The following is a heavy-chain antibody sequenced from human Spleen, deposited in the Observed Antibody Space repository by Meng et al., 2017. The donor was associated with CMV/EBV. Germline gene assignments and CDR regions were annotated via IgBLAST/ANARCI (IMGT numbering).Heavy chain of an antibody. Sequence: GESLKISCAASGFSFGAYSMTWVRQAPGKGLEWLSYISRTGSTIYYADSVKGRFTISRDHSKNTVHLQMNTLRVEDTAVYYCAKTTTGTTWDAFDVWGHGTMVTVSS. CDR1: GFSFGAYS. CDR3: AKTTTGTTWDAFDV. CDR2: ISRTGSTI. D-gene: IGHD1-1*01. J-gene: IGHJ3*01. V-gene: IGHV3-48*01.